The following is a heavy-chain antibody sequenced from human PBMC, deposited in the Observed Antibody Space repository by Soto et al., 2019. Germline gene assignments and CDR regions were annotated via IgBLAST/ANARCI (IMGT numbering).Heavy chain of an antibody. J-gene: IGHJ4*02. V-gene: IGHV3-30*18. CDR1: RFTFSDNG. CDR3: AKDWVGGSNNYQLNY. D-gene: IGHD1-26*01. Sequence: PGGSLRLSCAAARFTFSDNGMHWVRQAPQKGRRWLGTISHHGIGNPYAVSVMGRFTVSRDNFKKVVYLRLSGPRVQEPAIYYCAKDWVGGSNNYQLNYWGQGTEVAVPS. CDR2: ISHHGIGN.